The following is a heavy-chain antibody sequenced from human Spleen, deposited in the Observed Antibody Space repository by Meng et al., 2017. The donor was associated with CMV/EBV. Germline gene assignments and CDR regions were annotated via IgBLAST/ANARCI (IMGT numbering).Heavy chain of an antibody. V-gene: IGHV6-1*01. CDR1: GDSVASNSAA. CDR2: TYYRSKWYN. Sequence: SETLSLTCAISGDSVASNSAAWNWIRQSPSRGLEWLGRTYYRSKWYNDYAVSVKSRITINPDKSKNQFSLQLNSVTPEDTAVYYCAREYCSSTSCYQDFDYWGQGTLVTVSS. CDR3: AREYCSSTSCYQDFDY. J-gene: IGHJ4*02. D-gene: IGHD2-2*01.